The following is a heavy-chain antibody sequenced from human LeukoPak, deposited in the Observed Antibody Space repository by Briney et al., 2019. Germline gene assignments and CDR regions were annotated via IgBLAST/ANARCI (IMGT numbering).Heavy chain of an antibody. J-gene: IGHJ6*02. D-gene: IGHD2-2*01. Sequence: ASVKVSCKASGYTFTSYGISWVRQAPGQGLEWMGWISAYNGNTNYAQKLQGRVTMTTDTSTSTAYMELRSLRSDDTAVYYCARDRPRDIVVVPAAKRRYYYGMDVWGQGTRSPSP. CDR2: ISAYNGNT. CDR1: GYTFTSYG. V-gene: IGHV1-18*01. CDR3: ARDRPRDIVVVPAAKRRYYYGMDV.